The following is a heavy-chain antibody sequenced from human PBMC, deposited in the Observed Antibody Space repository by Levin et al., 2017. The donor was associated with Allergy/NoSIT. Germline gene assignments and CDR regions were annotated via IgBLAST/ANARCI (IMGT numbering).Heavy chain of an antibody. CDR2: IYYSGST. CDR3: ARAYDYVWGSYRHYYYYYGMDV. D-gene: IGHD3-16*02. J-gene: IGHJ6*02. Sequence: RTSETLSLTCTVSGGSISSYYWSWIRQPPGKGLEWIGYIYYSGSTNYNPSLKSRVTISVDTSKNQFSLKLSSVTAADTAVYYCARAYDYVWGSYRHYYYYYGMDVWGQGTTVTVSS. V-gene: IGHV4-59*01. CDR1: GGSISSYY.